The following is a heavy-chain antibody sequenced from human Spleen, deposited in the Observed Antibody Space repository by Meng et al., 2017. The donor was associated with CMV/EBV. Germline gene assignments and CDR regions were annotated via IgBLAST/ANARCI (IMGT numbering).Heavy chain of an antibody. J-gene: IGHJ4*02. CDR3: ARRPTGIDY. CDR2: IIHGGSP. CDR1: GGSLSGAY. Sequence: QGRLQERGRGLLEPSGTLSLTCAGNGGSLSGAYWNWIRQPPGKGLEWIGEIIHGGSPSYNPSLKSRVTISIDTSKNQLSLMLSSVTAADTAVYYCARRPTGIDYWGQGTLVTVSS. D-gene: IGHD2-8*02. V-gene: IGHV4-34*12.